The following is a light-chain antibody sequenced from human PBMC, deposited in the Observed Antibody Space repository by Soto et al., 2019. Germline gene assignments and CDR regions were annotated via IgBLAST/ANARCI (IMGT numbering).Light chain of an antibody. CDR2: ENN. V-gene: IGLV6-57*04. J-gene: IGLJ1*01. Sequence: NFMLTQPHSVSESPGKTLSISCTRSSGSIANNYVQWYQQRPGSAPTTVIYENNQRLSGVPDRFSGSKSGNTASLTVSGLQADDEADYYCTSYVGSNNFPYVFGTGTKLTVL. CDR3: TSYVGSNNFPYV. CDR1: SGSIANNY.